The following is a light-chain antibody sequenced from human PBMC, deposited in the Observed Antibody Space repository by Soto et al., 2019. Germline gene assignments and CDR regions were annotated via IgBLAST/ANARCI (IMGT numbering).Light chain of an antibody. V-gene: IGKV1-39*01. CDR2: AVS. J-gene: IGKJ1*01. CDR3: QHSYGTPRT. Sequence: DIQMTQSPSSLSASVGHRVTITCRASQSISTYLNWYQHKPGKAPKVLIYAVSSLQSGVPSRFSGSGSGTDFTLTITSLQPEDSATYYCQHSYGTPRTFGQGTKVEIK. CDR1: QSISTY.